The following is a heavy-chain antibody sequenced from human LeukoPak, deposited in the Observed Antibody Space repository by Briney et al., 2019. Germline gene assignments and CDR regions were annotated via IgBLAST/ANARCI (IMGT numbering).Heavy chain of an antibody. CDR2: INQDGSEK. Sequence: GGSLRLSCAASGFSFSNYWMTWGRQAPGKGLEWVANINQDGSEKYYVGSVKGRFTISRDNAKRSLFLQMNSLTAEYTAVYYCASGYYDRDHWGQGTLVSVSS. V-gene: IGHV3-7*02. D-gene: IGHD3-22*01. J-gene: IGHJ4*02. CDR3: ASGYYDRDH. CDR1: GFSFSNYW.